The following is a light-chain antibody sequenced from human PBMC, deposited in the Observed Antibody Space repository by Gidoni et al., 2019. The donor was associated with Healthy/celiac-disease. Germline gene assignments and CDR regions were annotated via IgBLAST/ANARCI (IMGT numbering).Light chain of an antibody. J-gene: IGKJ3*01. CDR2: YAS. CDR3: QQANSFPFT. V-gene: IGKV1-12*02. CDR1: QGIGSW. Sequence: DIQMTQSPSSVSASVGDRVTIACRASQGIGSWLAWYQQKPGKAPKLLIYYASTWQNGVPSRFSGSGSGTDCTLTISSLQPEDFATYFCQQANSFPFTFGPGTRVDIK.